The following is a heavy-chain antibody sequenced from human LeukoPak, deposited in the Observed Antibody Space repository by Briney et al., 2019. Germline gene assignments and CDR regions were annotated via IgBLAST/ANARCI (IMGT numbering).Heavy chain of an antibody. J-gene: IGHJ4*02. CDR2: INYSGIT. D-gene: IGHD3-10*01. CDR3: ARHKPYYYGSGSCFDY. Sequence: SETLSLTCTVSRGSITSSSYFWGWIRQPPGRGLEWIGIINYSGITHHNPSLRSRVTISVDRSKNQFSLKLRSVTPADTAVYYCARHKPYYYGSGSCFDYWGQGTLVTVSS. V-gene: IGHV4-39*01. CDR1: RGSITSSSYF.